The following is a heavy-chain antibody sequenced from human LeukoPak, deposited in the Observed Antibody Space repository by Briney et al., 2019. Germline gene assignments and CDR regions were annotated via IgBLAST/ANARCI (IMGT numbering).Heavy chain of an antibody. CDR2: FSGSGGTT. Sequence: GGSLRLSCAASGFTFSSYAMNWVRQAPGRGLEWVSGFSGSGGTTYYADSVKGRFTISRDNSKNTLYLQMNSLRAEDTAVYYCANSNRCTSPDRLGYYYFYMDVWGKGTTVTVSS. J-gene: IGHJ6*03. D-gene: IGHD2-8*01. CDR3: ANSNRCTSPDRLGYYYFYMDV. CDR1: GFTFSSYA. V-gene: IGHV3-23*01.